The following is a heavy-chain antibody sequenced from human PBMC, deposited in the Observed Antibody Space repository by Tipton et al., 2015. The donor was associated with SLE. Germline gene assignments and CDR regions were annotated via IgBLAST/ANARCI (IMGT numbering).Heavy chain of an antibody. J-gene: IGHJ3*02. CDR2: MYYGGSS. CDR1: GDSINDYY. CDR3: ARDEDIVVGSLDI. V-gene: IGHV4-59*12. Sequence: TLSLTCTVSGDSINDYYWTWIRQSPGKGLEWIAYMYYGGSSDYNPSLKSRVTISLDTSKNQFSLKLISVTAADTAVYYCARDEDIVVGSLDIWGQGTMVSVSS. D-gene: IGHD2-15*01.